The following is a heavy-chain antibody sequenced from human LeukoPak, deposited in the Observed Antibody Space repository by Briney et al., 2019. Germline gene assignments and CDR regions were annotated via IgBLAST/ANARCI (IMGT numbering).Heavy chain of an antibody. J-gene: IGHJ5*02. CDR1: GGSISSSSYY. D-gene: IGHD3-3*01. V-gene: IGHV4-39*07. Sequence: PSETLSLTCTVSGGSISSSSYYWGWIRQPPGKGLEWIGSIYYSGSTYYNPSLKSRVTISVDTSKNQFSLKLSSVTAADTAVYYCARSYYDFWGGPNWFDPWGQGTLVTVSS. CDR3: ARSYYDFWGGPNWFDP. CDR2: IYYSGST.